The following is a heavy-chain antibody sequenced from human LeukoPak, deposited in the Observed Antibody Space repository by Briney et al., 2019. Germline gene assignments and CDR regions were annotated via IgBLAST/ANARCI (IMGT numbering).Heavy chain of an antibody. CDR1: GYTFTSYG. V-gene: IGHV1-18*01. Sequence: GASVKVSCKASGYTFTSYGISWVRQAPGQGLEWMGWISAYNGNTNYAQKLQGRVTMTTDTSTSTAYMELRSLRSDDTAVYYCARDAGSGWSRGTPDHWGQGTLVTVSS. D-gene: IGHD6-19*01. CDR2: ISAYNGNT. CDR3: ARDAGSGWSRGTPDH. J-gene: IGHJ4*02.